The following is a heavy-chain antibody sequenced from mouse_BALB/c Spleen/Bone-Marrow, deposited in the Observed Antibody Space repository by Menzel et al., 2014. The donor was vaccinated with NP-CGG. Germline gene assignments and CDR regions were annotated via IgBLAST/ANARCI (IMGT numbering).Heavy chain of an antibody. V-gene: IGHV1-69*01. Sequence: VHLVESGAELVMPGASVKMSCKASGHTFTGHWMHWVKQRPGQGLEWIGAIDISDSYTTYNQKFKGKATLTVDESSSTAYMQLSRLTSEDSAVYYCARGGANVDYWGQGTTLTVSS. CDR1: GHTFTGHW. CDR3: ARGGANVDY. CDR2: IDISDSYT. J-gene: IGHJ2*01.